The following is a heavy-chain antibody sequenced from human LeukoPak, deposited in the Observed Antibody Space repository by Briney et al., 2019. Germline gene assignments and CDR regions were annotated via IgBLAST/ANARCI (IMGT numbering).Heavy chain of an antibody. D-gene: IGHD3-10*01. CDR3: ARHGGVVRGEGSDAFDI. CDR1: GGSISSYY. V-gene: IGHV4-59*08. CDR2: IYYSGST. Sequence: SETLSLTCTVSGGSISSYYWSWIRQPPGKGLEWIGYIYYSGSTNYNPSLQSRVTISLDTSKNQFSLKLTSVTAADTAVYYCARHGGVVRGEGSDAFDIWGQGTMVTVSS. J-gene: IGHJ3*02.